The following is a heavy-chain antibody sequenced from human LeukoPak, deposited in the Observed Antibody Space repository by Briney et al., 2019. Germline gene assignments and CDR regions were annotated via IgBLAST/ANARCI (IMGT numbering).Heavy chain of an antibody. CDR2: INHSGST. Sequence: SETLSLTCAVYGGSFSGYYWSWIRQPPGKGLEWIGEINHSGSTNYNPSLKSRVTISVGTSKNQFSLKLSSVTAADTAVYYCASGTPHYDILTGYYNAYYFDYWGQGTLVTVSS. V-gene: IGHV4-34*01. D-gene: IGHD3-9*01. J-gene: IGHJ4*02. CDR3: ASGTPHYDILTGYYNAYYFDY. CDR1: GGSFSGYY.